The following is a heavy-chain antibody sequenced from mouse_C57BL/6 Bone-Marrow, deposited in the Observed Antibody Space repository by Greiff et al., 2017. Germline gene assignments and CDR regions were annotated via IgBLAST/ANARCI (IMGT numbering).Heavy chain of an antibody. CDR1: GYSFTDYN. J-gene: IGHJ4*01. D-gene: IGHD3-2*02. V-gene: IGHV1-39*01. CDR3: ARWGDVSGSYAMDY. Sequence: VQLKESGPELVKPGASVKISCKASGYSFTDYNMNWVKQSNGKSLEWIGVINPNYGTTSYNQKFKGKATLTVDQSSSTAYMQLNSLTSKDSTIKNSARWGDVSGSYAMDYWGQGTSVTVSS. CDR2: INPNYGTT.